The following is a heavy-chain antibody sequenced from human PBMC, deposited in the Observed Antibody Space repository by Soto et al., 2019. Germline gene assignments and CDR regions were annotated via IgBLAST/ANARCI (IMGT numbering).Heavy chain of an antibody. D-gene: IGHD5-12*01. Sequence: HVTISADKSISTAYLQWSSLKASDTAMYYCARRDIVATPSFDYWGQGTLVTVSS. J-gene: IGHJ4*02. CDR3: ARRDIVATPSFDY. V-gene: IGHV5-10-1*01.